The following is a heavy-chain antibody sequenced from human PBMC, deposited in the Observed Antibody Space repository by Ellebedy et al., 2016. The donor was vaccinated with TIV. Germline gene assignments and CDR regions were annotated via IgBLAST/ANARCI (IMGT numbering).Heavy chain of an antibody. Sequence: PGGSLRLSCAASGFTFSIYAMSWVRQAPGKGLEWVAAISGDGDSPYYADSVKGRFTVSRDDAKNSLYLHMNSLKAEDTAVYYCVRTGRPWFDYWGQGTLVTVSS. CDR2: ISGDGDSP. CDR3: VRTGRPWFDY. J-gene: IGHJ4*02. V-gene: IGHV3-23*01. D-gene: IGHD1-1*01. CDR1: GFTFSIYA.